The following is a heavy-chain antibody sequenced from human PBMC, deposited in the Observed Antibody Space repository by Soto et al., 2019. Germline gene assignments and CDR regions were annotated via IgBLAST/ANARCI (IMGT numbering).Heavy chain of an antibody. CDR3: ARHSGYDYVFEY. Sequence: ASVKVSCKASGCTFTGYYIHWVGQAPVRGLEWMVWINPNNGDTHYAQKFHGRVSMTRDTSTRKAYMELRSLRFDDTAVYYCARHSGYDYVFEYWGQGTLVTVSS. CDR1: GCTFTGYY. V-gene: IGHV1-2*02. J-gene: IGHJ4*02. D-gene: IGHD5-12*01. CDR2: INPNNGDT.